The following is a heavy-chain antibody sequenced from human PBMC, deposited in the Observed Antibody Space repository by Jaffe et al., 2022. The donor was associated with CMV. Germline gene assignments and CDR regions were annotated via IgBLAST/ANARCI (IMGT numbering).Heavy chain of an antibody. Sequence: QVQLQQWGAGLLKPSETLSLTCAVYGGSFSGYYWSWIRQPPGKGLEWIGEINHSGSTNYNPSLKSRVTISVDTSKNQFSLKLSSVTAADTAVYYCAGGRRMTVAAYEGYWGQGTLVTVSS. CDR1: GGSFSGYY. D-gene: IGHD6-19*01. CDR3: AGGRRMTVAAYEGY. J-gene: IGHJ4*02. V-gene: IGHV4-34*01. CDR2: INHSGST.